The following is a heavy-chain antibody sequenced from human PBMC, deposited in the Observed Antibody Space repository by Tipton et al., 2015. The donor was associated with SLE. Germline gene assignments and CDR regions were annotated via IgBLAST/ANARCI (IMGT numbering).Heavy chain of an antibody. CDR3: ARAGVLPATTMDAFDI. D-gene: IGHD3-10*01. CDR2: ISPYNGYT. CDR1: GYTFKRYG. Sequence: QLVQSGAEVKKPGASVKVSCKASGYTFKRYGINWVRQAPGQGLEWMAWISPYNGYTKYVEEFQGRVTMTTDTSTSTVYMELRSLRSDDTAVYYCARAGVLPATTMDAFDIWGQGTLVTVSS. J-gene: IGHJ3*02. V-gene: IGHV1-18*01.